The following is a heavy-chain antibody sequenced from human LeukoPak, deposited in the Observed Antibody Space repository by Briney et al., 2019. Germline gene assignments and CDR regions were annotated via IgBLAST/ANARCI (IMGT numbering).Heavy chain of an antibody. CDR3: AREAPRKVAGNLFDY. J-gene: IGHJ4*02. D-gene: IGHD6-19*01. V-gene: IGHV4-59*01. CDR1: GGSISSYY. CDR2: IYYSGST. Sequence: SETLSLTCTVSGGSISSYYWSWIRQPPGKGLEWIGYIYYSGSTNYNPSLKSRVTISVDTSKNQFSLKLSSLTAADTAVYYCAREAPRKVAGNLFDYWGQGTLVTVSS.